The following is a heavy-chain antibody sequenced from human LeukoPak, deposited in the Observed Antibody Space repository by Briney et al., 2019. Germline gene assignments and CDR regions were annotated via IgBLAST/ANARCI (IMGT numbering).Heavy chain of an antibody. D-gene: IGHD4-23*01. J-gene: IGHJ6*02. CDR3: AREDPGGYYYGMTS. CDR1: GGSISSGDYY. Sequence: SETLSLTCTVSGGSISSGDYYWSWIRQPLGKGLEWIGYIYYSGSTYYNPSLKSRVTISVDTSKNQFSLKLSSVTAADTAVYYCAREDPGGYYYGMTSGAKGPRSPSP. CDR2: IYYSGST. V-gene: IGHV4-30-4*01.